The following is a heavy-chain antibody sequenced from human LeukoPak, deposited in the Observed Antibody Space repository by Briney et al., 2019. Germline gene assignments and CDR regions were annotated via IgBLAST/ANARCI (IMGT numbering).Heavy chain of an antibody. J-gene: IGHJ4*02. V-gene: IGHV4-59*01. CDR1: GGSITSSY. D-gene: IGHD2-2*01. Sequence: SETLSLTCTVSGGSITSSYWSWIRQPPGKGLELIGFFYYSGSTNYNPSLRSRVTISLDTSKNQFSLKMTSVTAADTAVYYCARARYGSTSCPYYFDYWGPGTLVTVSS. CDR2: FYYSGST. CDR3: ARARYGSTSCPYYFDY.